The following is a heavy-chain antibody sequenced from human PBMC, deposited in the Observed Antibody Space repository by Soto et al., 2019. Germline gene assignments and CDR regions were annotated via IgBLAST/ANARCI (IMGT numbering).Heavy chain of an antibody. Sequence: GECLEISCQGFGSRVTGFWLNWVRQRPGKGLEWVGRIDPTDSFINYSPPFEAHVTISADKSISTAYLQWTRLQAADTAIYYCARPASGGSRDAFDIWGQGTMVTVSS. CDR1: GSRVTGFW. CDR3: ARPASGGSRDAFDI. CDR2: IDPTDSFI. V-gene: IGHV5-10-1*01. J-gene: IGHJ3*02. D-gene: IGHD2-15*01.